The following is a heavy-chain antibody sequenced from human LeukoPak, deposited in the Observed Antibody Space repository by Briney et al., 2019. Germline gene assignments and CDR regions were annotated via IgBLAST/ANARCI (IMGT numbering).Heavy chain of an antibody. J-gene: IGHJ5*02. CDR3: ARMGLEIVVITAAPARPVRWFGP. V-gene: IGHV4-59*01. Sequence: SETLSLTCTVSGGSISRYYWSWIRQPPGKGLEWIGYIYYSGSTNYNPSLKSRVTISVDTSKNQFSLKLSSVTAADTAVYYCARMGLEIVVITAAPARPVRWFGPWGQGTLVTVSS. CDR1: GGSISRYY. D-gene: IGHD2-2*01. CDR2: IYYSGST.